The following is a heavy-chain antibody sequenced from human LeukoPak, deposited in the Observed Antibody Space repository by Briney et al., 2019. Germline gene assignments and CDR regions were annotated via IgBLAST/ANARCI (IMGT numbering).Heavy chain of an antibody. CDR1: GGSVSSGSYY. CDR2: IYYSGST. Sequence: SETLSLTCTVSGGSVSSGSYYWSWIRQPPGKGLEWIGYIYYSGSTNYNPSLKSRVTISVDTSKNQSSLKLSSVTAADTAVYYCARGPGPRMIVVVIRVGHAFDIWGQGTMVTVSS. V-gene: IGHV4-61*01. CDR3: ARGPGPRMIVVVIRVGHAFDI. D-gene: IGHD3-22*01. J-gene: IGHJ3*02.